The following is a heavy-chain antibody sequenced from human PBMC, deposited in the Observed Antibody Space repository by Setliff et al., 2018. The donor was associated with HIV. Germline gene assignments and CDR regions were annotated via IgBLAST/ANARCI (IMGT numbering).Heavy chain of an antibody. D-gene: IGHD3-10*01. Sequence: GASVKVSCKTSGYTFTSHDINWVRQAPGQGLEWMGWMSPKSGNTGYAQKFDGRVTMSRDASVSTAYLELRSLKFDDTAVYYCARGGTLFYWGQGTLVTVSS. V-gene: IGHV1-8*02. CDR1: GYTFTSHD. J-gene: IGHJ4*02. CDR2: MSPKSGNT. CDR3: ARGGTLFY.